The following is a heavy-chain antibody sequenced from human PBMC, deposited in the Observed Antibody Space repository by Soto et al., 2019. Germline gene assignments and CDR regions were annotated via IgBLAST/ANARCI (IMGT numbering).Heavy chain of an antibody. Sequence: PSEILSLTCAVYGGSFSGYYWSWIRQPPGKGLEWIGYIYYSGSTNYNPSLKSRVTISVDTSKNQFSLKLSSVTAADTAVYYCARSDGRYWGQGTLVTVSS. CDR1: GGSFSGYY. CDR3: ARSDGRY. CDR2: IYYSGST. V-gene: IGHV4-59*01. J-gene: IGHJ4*02.